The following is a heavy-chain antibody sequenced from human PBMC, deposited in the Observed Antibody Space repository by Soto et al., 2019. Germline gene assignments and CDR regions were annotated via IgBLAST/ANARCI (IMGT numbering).Heavy chain of an antibody. CDR3: ARALERDAFDI. D-gene: IGHD1-1*01. CDR2: IYYSGST. V-gene: IGHV4-59*01. CDR1: GGSISSNY. J-gene: IGHJ3*02. Sequence: QVQLQESGPGLVKPSETLSLTCTVSGGSISSNYWSWIRQPPVKGLEWIGYIYYSGSTNYNPSLKSRVTISVGTTKNQFSLKLSSVTAADTAVYYCARALERDAFDIWGQGTMVTVSS.